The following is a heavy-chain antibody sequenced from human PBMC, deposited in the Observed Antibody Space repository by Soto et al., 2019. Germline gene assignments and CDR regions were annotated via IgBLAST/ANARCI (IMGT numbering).Heavy chain of an antibody. CDR1: GFTFSSYG. CDR2: ISYDGSNK. Sequence: GGSLRLSCAASGFTFSSYGMHWVRQAPGKGLEWVAVISYDGSNKYYADSVKGRFTISRDNSKNTLYLQMNSLRAEDTAVYYCAKDFGVGSRAVYGMDVWGQGTTVTVSS. D-gene: IGHD3-3*01. V-gene: IGHV3-30*18. CDR3: AKDFGVGSRAVYGMDV. J-gene: IGHJ6*02.